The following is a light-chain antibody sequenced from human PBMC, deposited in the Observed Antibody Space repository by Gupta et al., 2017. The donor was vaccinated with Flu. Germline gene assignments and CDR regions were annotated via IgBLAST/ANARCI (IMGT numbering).Light chain of an antibody. CDR2: EDT. CDR3: CSYGGTTKFI. Sequence: QSALPHSASVSGSPGQSITISCTGTSSDVGTGQFVSWYQHRPGIRPELIIFEDTERPSGVSSRFSGSKSGNTASLTISGLQPEGEGDYYCCSYGGTTKFIFGPGTSVTVL. CDR1: SSDVGTGQF. V-gene: IGLV2-23*01. J-gene: IGLJ1*01.